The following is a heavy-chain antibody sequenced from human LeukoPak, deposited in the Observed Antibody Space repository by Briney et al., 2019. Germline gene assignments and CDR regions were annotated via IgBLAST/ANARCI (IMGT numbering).Heavy chain of an antibody. Sequence: SETLSLTCTVSGGSISSGGYYWSWIRQHPGKGLEWIGYIYYSGSTYYNPSLKSRVTISADTSKNQFSLKLSSVTAADTAVYYCARGIVVVPAAMCNWFDPWGQGTLVTVSS. J-gene: IGHJ5*02. CDR1: GGSISSGGYY. D-gene: IGHD2-2*01. CDR3: ARGIVVVPAAMCNWFDP. V-gene: IGHV4-31*03. CDR2: IYYSGST.